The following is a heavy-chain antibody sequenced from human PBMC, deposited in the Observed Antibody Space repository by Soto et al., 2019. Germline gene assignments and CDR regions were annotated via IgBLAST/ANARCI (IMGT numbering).Heavy chain of an antibody. D-gene: IGHD3-10*01. V-gene: IGHV1-2*02. Sequence: QVQRVQSGAEVKEPGDSVRVSCEASGYTFTAYYIHWVRQAPGQGLEWMGWINPKFGDTTYAQDFQGRLTLTRDMSSSTVYMDLSRLTSDDTAIYYCARNMDYYYGPGSGNGHGFWGQVISVNVFS. CDR3: ARNMDYYYGPGSGNGHGF. J-gene: IGHJ6*02. CDR2: INPKFGDT. CDR1: GYTFTAYY.